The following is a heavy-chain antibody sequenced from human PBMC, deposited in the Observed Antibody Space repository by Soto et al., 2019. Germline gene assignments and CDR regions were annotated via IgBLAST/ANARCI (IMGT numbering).Heavy chain of an antibody. J-gene: IGHJ4*02. CDR2: IWYDGSNK. CDR1: GFTFSSYG. CDR3: ARDGNHEKTGYFDY. V-gene: IGHV3-33*01. D-gene: IGHD1-1*01. Sequence: QVQLVESGGGVVQPGRSLRLSCAASGFTFSSYGMHWVRQAPGKGLERVAVIWYDGSNKYYADSVKGRFTISRDNSKNTLYLQMNSLRAEDTAVYYCARDGNHEKTGYFDYWGQGTLVTVSS.